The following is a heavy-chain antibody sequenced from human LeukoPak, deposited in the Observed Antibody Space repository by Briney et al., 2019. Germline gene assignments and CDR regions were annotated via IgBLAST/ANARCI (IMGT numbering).Heavy chain of an antibody. CDR3: ARVKQLVLDY. D-gene: IGHD6-6*01. Sequence: GASVQVSCKAPGGTFSSYAISWVRQAPGQGLEWMGGIIPIFGTANYAQKFQGRVTITADESTSTAYMELSSLRSEDTAVYYCARVKQLVLDYWGQGTLVTVSS. CDR2: IIPIFGTA. V-gene: IGHV1-69*01. J-gene: IGHJ4*02. CDR1: GGTFSSYA.